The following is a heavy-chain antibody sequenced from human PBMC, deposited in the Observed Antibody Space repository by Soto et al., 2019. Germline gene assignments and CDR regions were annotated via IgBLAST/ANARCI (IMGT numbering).Heavy chain of an antibody. V-gene: IGHV3-30*18. CDR3: AKVLYCGDPVYNCLAMDV. D-gene: IGHD2-8*02. CDR2: ISCDGSNK. CDR1: GFTFSSYG. Sequence: QVQLVESGGGVVQPGRSLRLSCAASGFTFSSYGMHWVRQAPGKGLEWVAFISCDGSNKYYADSVKGRFTISRDNSKNTLYLQMNSLRAEDTAIYPCAKVLYCGDPVYNCLAMDVWGQVSTFTDCS. J-gene: IGHJ6*02.